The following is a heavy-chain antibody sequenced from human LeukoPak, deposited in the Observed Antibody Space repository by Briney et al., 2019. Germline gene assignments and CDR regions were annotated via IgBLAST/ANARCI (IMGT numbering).Heavy chain of an antibody. CDR3: ARPYSSSWFLFEY. J-gene: IGHJ4*02. CDR1: GYSFTNSW. D-gene: IGHD6-13*01. CDR2: IYPGDSDT. Sequence: GESLKISCTGSGYSFTNSWIAWVHQMPGKGLEWMGIIYPGDSDTRYNPSFQGQVTMSVDNFINTAYLQWSSLKASDTAMYYCARPYSSSWFLFEYWGQGTLVTVSS. V-gene: IGHV5-51*07.